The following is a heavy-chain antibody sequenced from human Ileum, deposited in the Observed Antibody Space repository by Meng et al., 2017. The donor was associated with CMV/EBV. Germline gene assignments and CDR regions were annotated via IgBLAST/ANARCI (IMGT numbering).Heavy chain of an antibody. J-gene: IGHJ6*02. Sequence: ASVKVSCKASGYPFTGHYIHWVRQAPGQGLEWMGWMRPNNGVAHYAPKFQGRVTMTRDTSITTAYMELNSLRCDDTAVYFWARVDGHDRDWRRNNYYGMDVWGQGTTVTVSS. CDR3: ARVDGHDRDWRRNNYYGMDV. D-gene: IGHD1/OR15-1a*01. V-gene: IGHV1-2*02. CDR1: GYPFTGHY. CDR2: MRPNNGVA.